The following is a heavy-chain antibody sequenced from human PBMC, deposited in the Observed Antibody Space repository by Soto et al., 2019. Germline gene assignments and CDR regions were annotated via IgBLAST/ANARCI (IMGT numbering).Heavy chain of an antibody. CDR3: AKRTLYCSSTSCYFDY. V-gene: IGHV3-30*18. CDR1: GFTFSSYG. CDR2: ISYDGSNK. D-gene: IGHD2-2*01. J-gene: IGHJ4*02. Sequence: GGSLRLSCAASGFTFSSYGMHWVRQAPGKGLEWVAVISYDGSNKYYADSVKGRFTISRDNSKNTLYLQMNSLRAEDTAVYYCAKRTLYCSSTSCYFDYWGQGTLVTVSS.